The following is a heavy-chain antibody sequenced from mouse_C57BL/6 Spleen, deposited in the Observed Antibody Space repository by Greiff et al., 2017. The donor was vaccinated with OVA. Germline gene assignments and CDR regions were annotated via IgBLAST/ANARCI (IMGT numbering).Heavy chain of an antibody. CDR3: ARGVYGNYDYFDY. D-gene: IGHD2-1*01. CDR2: INPSSGYT. Sequence: VQLKQSGAELAKPGASVKLSCKASGYTFTSYWMHWVKQRPGQGLEWIGYINPSSGYTKYNQKFKDKATLTADKSSSTAYMQLSSLTYEDSAVYYCARGVYGNYDYFDYWGQGTTLTVSS. V-gene: IGHV1-7*01. J-gene: IGHJ2*01. CDR1: GYTFTSYW.